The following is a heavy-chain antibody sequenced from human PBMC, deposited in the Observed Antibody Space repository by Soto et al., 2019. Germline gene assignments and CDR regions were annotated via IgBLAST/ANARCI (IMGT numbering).Heavy chain of an antibody. CDR3: VRYCSTTLCNGVATRTFDY. CDR2: ISSSGNTV. CDR1: RFTFSTYE. D-gene: IGHD5-12*01. V-gene: IGHV3-48*03. Sequence: GGSLRLSCEASRFTFSTYEMHWVRQAPGKGLEWVSYISSSGNTVYYADSVKGRFTISRDNTRNSLYLQMNSLRDEDTALYYCVRYCSTTLCNGVATRTFDYWGQGTLVTVSS. J-gene: IGHJ4*02.